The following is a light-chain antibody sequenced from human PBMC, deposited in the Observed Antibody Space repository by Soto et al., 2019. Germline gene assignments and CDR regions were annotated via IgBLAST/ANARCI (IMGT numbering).Light chain of an antibody. J-gene: IGKJ2*01. CDR2: GAS. V-gene: IGKV1-39*01. CDR3: QQSYSTPLYT. CDR1: QSISSY. Sequence: DIQMTQSPASLSASVGDRGTITCRASQSISSYLNWYQQKPGKAPKLLIYGASSLRSGVPSRFSGSGSGTDFTLTISRLQPEDFATYYCQQSYSTPLYTFGQGTKVDTK.